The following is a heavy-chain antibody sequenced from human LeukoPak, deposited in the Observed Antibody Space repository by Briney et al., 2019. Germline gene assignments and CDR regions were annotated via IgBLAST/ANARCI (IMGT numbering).Heavy chain of an antibody. D-gene: IGHD3-10*01. CDR1: GYTFTDYY. V-gene: IGHV1-2*06. CDR2: INPNSGDT. J-gene: IGHJ5*02. Sequence: GASVKVSCKTSGYTFTDYYIHWVRQALGQGFEWMGRINPNSGDTNYAQNFQGRVTMTRDTSISTAYMEFSRLRSDDTAMYYCAKDHGYVGSNWFDPWGQGTLVSVSS. CDR3: AKDHGYVGSNWFDP.